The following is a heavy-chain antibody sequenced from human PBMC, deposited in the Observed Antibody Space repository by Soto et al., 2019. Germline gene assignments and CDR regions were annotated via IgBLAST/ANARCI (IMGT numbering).Heavy chain of an antibody. D-gene: IGHD5-18*01. Sequence: EVQLVESGGGLVQPGGSLRLSCAASGFTFRTYWLSWVRQVPGKGLEWVANINLDGSEKNYVDSVKGRFTISRDNARNSVYLQMSSLRAEDTALYYCARDGSTSGYSYDYHGMDVWGQGTTVTVSS. J-gene: IGHJ6*02. CDR2: INLDGSEK. V-gene: IGHV3-7*05. CDR3: ARDGSTSGYSYDYHGMDV. CDR1: GFTFRTYW.